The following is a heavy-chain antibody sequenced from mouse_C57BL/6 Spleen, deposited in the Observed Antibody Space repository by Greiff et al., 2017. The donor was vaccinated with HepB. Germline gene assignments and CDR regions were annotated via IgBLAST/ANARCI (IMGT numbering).Heavy chain of an antibody. Sequence: DVKLVESGPELVKPGASVKISCKASGYSFTGYYMNWVKQSPEKSLEWIGEINPSTGGTTYNQKFKAKATLTVDKSSSTAYMQLKSLTSEDSAVYYCSRSRSHWYFDVWGTGTTVTVSS. CDR3: SRSRSHWYFDV. CDR1: GYSFTGYY. V-gene: IGHV1-42*01. CDR2: INPSTGGT. J-gene: IGHJ1*03.